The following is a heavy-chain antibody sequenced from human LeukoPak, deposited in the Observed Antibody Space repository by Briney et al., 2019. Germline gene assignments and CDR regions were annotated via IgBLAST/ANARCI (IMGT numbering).Heavy chain of an antibody. Sequence: SVKVSCKASGYTFTSYYMHWVRQATGQGLEWMGRIIPILGIANYAQKFQGRVTITADKSTSTAYMELSSLRSEDTAVYYCAREDDSSGYYYAPLDYWGQGTLVTVSS. CDR3: AREDDSSGYYYAPLDY. V-gene: IGHV1-69*04. J-gene: IGHJ4*02. CDR2: IIPILGIA. CDR1: GYTFTSYY. D-gene: IGHD3-22*01.